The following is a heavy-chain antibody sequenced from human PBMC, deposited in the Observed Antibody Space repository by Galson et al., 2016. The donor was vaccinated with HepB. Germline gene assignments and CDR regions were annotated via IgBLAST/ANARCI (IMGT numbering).Heavy chain of an antibody. V-gene: IGHV3-33*01. CDR3: AREYSTAGFDY. Sequence: SLRLSCAASGFTFSSFAMHWVRQAPGKGLEWVSLVWYDGITTYYVDSVKGRFTISRDNSDNPMNLQMSSLRAEDTAVYYCAREYSTAGFDYWGQGTLVTVSS. D-gene: IGHD2-21*01. CDR2: VWYDGITT. J-gene: IGHJ4*02. CDR1: GFTFSSFA.